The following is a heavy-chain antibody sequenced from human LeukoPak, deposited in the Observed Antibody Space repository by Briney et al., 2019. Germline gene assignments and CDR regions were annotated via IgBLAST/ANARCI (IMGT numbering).Heavy chain of an antibody. Sequence: GESLKISCKGSGYSFTSYWIGWVRQMPGKGLEWMGIIYPGDADTRYSPSFQGQVTISADKSISTAYLQWSSLQASDTAMYYCARSSSAVLRYFDWLIYDYWGQGTLVTVSS. J-gene: IGHJ4*02. CDR2: IYPGDADT. CDR1: GYSFTSYW. V-gene: IGHV5-51*01. D-gene: IGHD3-9*01. CDR3: ARSSSAVLRYFDWLIYDY.